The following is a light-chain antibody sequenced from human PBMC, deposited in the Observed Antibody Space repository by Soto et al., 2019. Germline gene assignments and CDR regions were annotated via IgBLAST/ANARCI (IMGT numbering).Light chain of an antibody. CDR3: QQRNIWPPVT. V-gene: IGKV3-11*01. CDR1: QSVSSY. Sequence: EIVLTQSPATLSLSPGERATLSCRASQSVSSYLAWYQQKPGQAPRLLIYDASNRATGIPARFTGSGSGTEFILTISRLEPEDFAVYYCQQRNIWPPVTFGQGTRLEIK. J-gene: IGKJ5*01. CDR2: DAS.